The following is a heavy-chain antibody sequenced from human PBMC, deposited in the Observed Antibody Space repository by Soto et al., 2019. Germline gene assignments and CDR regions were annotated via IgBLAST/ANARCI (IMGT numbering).Heavy chain of an antibody. V-gene: IGHV4-59*01. CDR2: IYYSGST. D-gene: IGHD6-6*01. Sequence: SETLSLTCTVSGGFISNYYWSWVRQSPGKGLEWIGYIYYSGSTNYNPSLKSRVTISVDTSKNQFSLKLSSVTAADTAVYYCARGVGYSSSSEYYYYGMDVWGQGTTVTVSS. CDR3: ARGVGYSSSSEYYYYGMDV. CDR1: GGFISNYY. J-gene: IGHJ6*02.